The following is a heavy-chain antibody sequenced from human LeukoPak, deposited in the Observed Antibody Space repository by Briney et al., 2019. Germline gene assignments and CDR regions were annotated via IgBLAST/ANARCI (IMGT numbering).Heavy chain of an antibody. CDR2: IYYSGST. CDR1: GGSISSYF. Sequence: PSETLSLTCTVSGGSISSYFWSWTRQPPGKGLEWIGYIYYSGSTNYNPSLKSRVTISVDTSKNQFSLKLSSVTAADTAVYYCARGPYYYDSSGYYYYYYGMDVWGQGTTVTVSS. CDR3: ARGPYYYDSSGYYYYYYGMDV. V-gene: IGHV4-59*12. D-gene: IGHD3-22*01. J-gene: IGHJ6*02.